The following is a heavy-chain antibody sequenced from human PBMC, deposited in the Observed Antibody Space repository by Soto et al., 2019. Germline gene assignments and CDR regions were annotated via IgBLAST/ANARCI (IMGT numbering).Heavy chain of an antibody. V-gene: IGHV1-2*04. D-gene: IGHD2-15*01. J-gene: IGHJ4*02. CDR3: AREGGCSGGSCQYDY. CDR2: INPNSGGT. Sequence: ASVKVSCKASGYTFTGYYMHWVRQAPGQGLEWMGWINPNSGGTNYAQKFQGWVTMTRDTSISTAYMELSRLRSDDTAVYYCAREGGCSGGSCQYDYWGQGTLVTVSA. CDR1: GYTFTGYY.